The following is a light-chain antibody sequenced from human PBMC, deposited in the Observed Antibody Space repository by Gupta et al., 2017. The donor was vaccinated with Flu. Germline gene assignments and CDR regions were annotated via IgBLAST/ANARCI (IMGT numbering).Light chain of an antibody. V-gene: IGLV1-44*01. CDR2: SNN. Sequence: QSVLTQPPSASGTPGRRVTISCSGSSSNIGSNTVNWYQQLPGTAPKLLIYSNNQRPSGVPDRFSGSKSGTSASLAISGLQSEDEADYYCAAWDDSLNGPRFGGGTKLTVL. CDR3: AAWDDSLNGPR. J-gene: IGLJ3*02. CDR1: SSNIGSNT.